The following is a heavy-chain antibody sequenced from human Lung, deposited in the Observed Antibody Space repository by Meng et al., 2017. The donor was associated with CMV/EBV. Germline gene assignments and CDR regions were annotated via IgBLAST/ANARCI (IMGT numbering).Heavy chain of an antibody. CDR3: ARASYGSGSPLGESWFDP. V-gene: IGHV4-31*03. J-gene: IGHJ5*02. D-gene: IGHD3-10*01. CDR2: IHSSGST. Sequence: VHPQESGPGLVKPSQTLSLTCTVSGGSISSGGYYWSWIRQHPGKGLEWIGYIHSSGSTYYNPSLRSRLTISVDTSKNQFSLKLSSVTAADTAVYYCARASYGSGSPLGESWFDPWGQGTLVTVSS. CDR1: GGSISSGGYY.